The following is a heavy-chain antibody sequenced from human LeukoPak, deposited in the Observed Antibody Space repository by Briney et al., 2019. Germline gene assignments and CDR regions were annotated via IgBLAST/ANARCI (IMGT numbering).Heavy chain of an antibody. D-gene: IGHD3-22*01. J-gene: IGHJ4*01. CDR3: ATTWYYDTRGYLFDD. Sequence: NPSETLSLTCSVSGVPISTYYWSWIRQSPGKRLEWIAYVYYNGDIMYNPSLKSRVIISLDTSKNQFSLNMASVTAADTAVYFCATTWYYDTRGYLFDDWGHGTLVTVSS. CDR2: VYYNGDI. V-gene: IGHV4-59*01. CDR1: GVPISTYY.